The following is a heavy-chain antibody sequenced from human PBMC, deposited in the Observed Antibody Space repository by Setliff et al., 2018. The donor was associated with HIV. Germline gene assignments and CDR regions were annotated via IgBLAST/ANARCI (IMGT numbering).Heavy chain of an antibody. V-gene: IGHV4-4*07. CDR1: GDSISGQY. D-gene: IGHD3-10*01. Sequence: SETLSLTCTVSGDSISGQYWSWIRQPAGKGLEWIGRIHSTGSTHYNPSLKSRVTMSVDTSKNQFSLHLSSVTAADTAVYYCARRIDDSGSFPDKNWFDTWGQGSLVTVSS. J-gene: IGHJ5*02. CDR3: ARRIDDSGSFPDKNWFDT. CDR2: IHSTGST.